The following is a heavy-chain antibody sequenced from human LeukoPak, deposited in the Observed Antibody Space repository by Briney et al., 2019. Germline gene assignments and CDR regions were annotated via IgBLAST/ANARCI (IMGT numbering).Heavy chain of an antibody. CDR3: ARLSDGFDI. V-gene: IGHV5-51*01. Sequence: GESLKISCKGPGYRFTRYWIAWVRQMPGKGLQWMGIIDPGDSETRYSPSFQGQVTITADKSISTAYLQWSSLKASDTAMYYCARLSDGFDIWGQGAMVIVSS. J-gene: IGHJ3*02. CDR2: IDPGDSET. CDR1: GYRFTRYW.